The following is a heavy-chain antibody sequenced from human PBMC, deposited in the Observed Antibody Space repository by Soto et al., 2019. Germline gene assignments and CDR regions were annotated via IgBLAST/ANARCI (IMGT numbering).Heavy chain of an antibody. J-gene: IGHJ3*02. Sequence: QLQLQESGPGLVKPSETLSLTCTVSGGSIINNSFYWGWIRQPPGKGLEWIGSLYFSGPTYYNPSLRGPVTTSIDTSENQFALTMSSVTAPNTAVYYCARHQNLLRASDAFDIWGKWTMVTVSS. CDR3: ARHQNLLRASDAFDI. CDR1: GGSIINNSFY. V-gene: IGHV4-39*01. D-gene: IGHD2-15*01. CDR2: LYFSGPT.